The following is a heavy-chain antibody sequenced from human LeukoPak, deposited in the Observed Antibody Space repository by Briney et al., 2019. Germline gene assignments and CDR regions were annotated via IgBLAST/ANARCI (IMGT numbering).Heavy chain of an antibody. J-gene: IGHJ3*02. CDR3: ARRNSKVGATARGAFDI. V-gene: IGHV4-39*07. CDR1: GGSISSSSYY. CDR2: IYYSGST. Sequence: SETLSLTCTVSGGSISSSSYYWGWIRQPPGKGLEWIGSIYYSGSTNYNPSLKSRVTISVDTSKNQFSLKLSSVTAADTAVYYCARRNSKVGATARGAFDIWGQGTMVTVSS. D-gene: IGHD1-26*01.